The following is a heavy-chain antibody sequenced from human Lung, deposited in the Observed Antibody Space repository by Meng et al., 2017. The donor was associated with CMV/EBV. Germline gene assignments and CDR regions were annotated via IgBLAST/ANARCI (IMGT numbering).Heavy chain of an antibody. CDR2: MNPNSGNT. CDR1: GYTFTSYD. CDR3: ARPLGFAPLVNDAVEV. Sequence: SVXVSXXASGYTFTSYDINWVRQATGQGLEWMGWMNPNSGNTGYAQKFQGRVTITRNTSISTVYMELRRLRSDDTALYYCARPLGFAPLVNDAVEVWGQGTMVTVSS. J-gene: IGHJ3*01. V-gene: IGHV1-8*03. D-gene: IGHD2-8*02.